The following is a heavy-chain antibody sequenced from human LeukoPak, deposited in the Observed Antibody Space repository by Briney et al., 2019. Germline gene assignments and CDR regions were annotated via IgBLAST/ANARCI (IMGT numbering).Heavy chain of an antibody. CDR2: ISGSGGSK. J-gene: IGHJ4*02. Sequence: PGGSLRLSCAVSGITLSNYGMSWVRQAPGKGLEWVSAISGSGGSKFFADSVKGRFTISRDNSKNTLYLQMNSLRAEDTAVYYCARDLGCTSTYCATDPGYFDYWGQGTLVTVSS. V-gene: IGHV3-23*01. CDR1: GITLSNYG. CDR3: ARDLGCTSTYCATDPGYFDY. D-gene: IGHD2-2*01.